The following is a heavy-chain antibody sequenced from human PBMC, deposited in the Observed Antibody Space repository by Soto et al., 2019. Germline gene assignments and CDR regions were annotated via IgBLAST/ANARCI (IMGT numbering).Heavy chain of an antibody. CDR1: GFTFSSYA. CDR3: EKREWSIAAAGYFDY. CDR2: ISGSGGST. D-gene: IGHD6-13*01. J-gene: IGHJ4*02. V-gene: IGHV3-23*01. Sequence: EVQLLESGGGLVQPWGSLRLSCAASGFTFSSYAMSWVRQPPGKGLAGVSAISGSGGSTYYADSVKGRINISRDHSKNTLYLPRTSLRAEDTGVDYCEKREWSIAAAGYFDYWGQGTLVTVSS.